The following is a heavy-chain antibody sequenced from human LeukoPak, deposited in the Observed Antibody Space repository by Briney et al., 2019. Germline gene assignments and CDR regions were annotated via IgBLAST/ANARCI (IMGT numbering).Heavy chain of an antibody. CDR3: ARLPILGVVDY. CDR1: GGSINTRSYY. CDR2: IYYGGLT. J-gene: IGHJ4*02. Sequence: SEILFLTCSVSGGSINTRSYYWGWIRQPPGKGLEWIGSIYYGGLTYYNPSLKSRVTLSADTSRNHFFLKVNSVTAADTSVYYCARLPILGVVDYWGQGILVTVSS. V-gene: IGHV4-39*02. D-gene: IGHD1-26*01.